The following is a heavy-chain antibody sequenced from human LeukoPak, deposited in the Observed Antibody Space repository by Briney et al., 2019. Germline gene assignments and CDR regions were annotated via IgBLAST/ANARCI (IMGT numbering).Heavy chain of an antibody. CDR3: ARGLGGVSR. V-gene: IGHV4-34*01. Sequence: SETLSLTCAVYGGSFSGYYWSWVRQPPGKGLEWIGEINHSGSTNYKPSLKSRVTISVDTSKNQFSLKLSSVTAADTAVYYCARGLGGVSRWGQGTLVTVSS. CDR2: INHSGST. CDR1: GGSFSGYY. J-gene: IGHJ4*02. D-gene: IGHD3-16*01.